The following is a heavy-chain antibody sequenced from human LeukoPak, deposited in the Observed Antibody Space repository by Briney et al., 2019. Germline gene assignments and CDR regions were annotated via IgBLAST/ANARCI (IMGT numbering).Heavy chain of an antibody. J-gene: IGHJ3*02. D-gene: IGHD3-22*01. CDR3: ARDDSSGWSAFDI. V-gene: IGHV3-33*01. CDR2: IWYDGSNK. CDR1: RFNFSSYD. Sequence: GGSLRLYCAAARFNFSSYDIHWVRQATHKGLEWEAVIWYDGSNKYYADSVKGRFTISRDNPKNTLYLQMNSLRAEDTAVYYCARDDSSGWSAFDIWGQGTMVTVSS.